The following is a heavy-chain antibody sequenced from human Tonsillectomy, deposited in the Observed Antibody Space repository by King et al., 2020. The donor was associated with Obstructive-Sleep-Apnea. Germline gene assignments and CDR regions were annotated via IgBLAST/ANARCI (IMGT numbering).Heavy chain of an antibody. J-gene: IGHJ4*02. CDR3: AKAWTVTTLQCACDY. Sequence: VQLVESGGGVVQPGRSLRLSCAASGFTFSSYGMHWVRQAPGKGLEWVAVISYDGNKEYYADSVKGRFTISRDNSKNTLYLQMNSLGPEDTAVYYCAKAWTVTTLQCACDYWGQGTLVTVSS. CDR2: ISYDGNKE. V-gene: IGHV3-30*18. D-gene: IGHD4-17*01. CDR1: GFTFSSYG.